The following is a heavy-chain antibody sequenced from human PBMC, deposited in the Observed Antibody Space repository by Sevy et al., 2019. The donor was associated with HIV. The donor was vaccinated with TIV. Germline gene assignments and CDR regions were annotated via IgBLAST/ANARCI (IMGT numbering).Heavy chain of an antibody. Sequence: GGSLRLSCVVSGLDFKDAWMTWVRQAPGKGLEWVGRIKSESDGGTVDYAAPVKGRFTNSRDDSRNTLFMEMDSLKTEYTAVYYCARPHIVLCGMDDWGQGTTVTVSS. V-gene: IGHV3-15*01. CDR1: GLDFKDAW. CDR3: ARPHIVLCGMDD. J-gene: IGHJ6*02. CDR2: IKSESDGGTV. D-gene: IGHD2-8*01.